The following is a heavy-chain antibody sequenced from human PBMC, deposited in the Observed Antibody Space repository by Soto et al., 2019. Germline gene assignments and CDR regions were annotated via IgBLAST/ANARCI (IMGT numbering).Heavy chain of an antibody. CDR1: GGSISSHY. CDR3: ARERADPHYYDSSGYFVMRPPDAFDI. J-gene: IGHJ3*02. V-gene: IGHV4-59*11. D-gene: IGHD3-22*01. CDR2: IFYSEST. Sequence: PSETLSLTCTVSGGSISSHYWNWIRQPPGMGLEWIGHIFYSESTNYNPSLESRVTISVDTSKNQFSLKLSSVTAADTAVYYCARERADPHYYDSSGYFVMRPPDAFDIWGQGTMVTVS.